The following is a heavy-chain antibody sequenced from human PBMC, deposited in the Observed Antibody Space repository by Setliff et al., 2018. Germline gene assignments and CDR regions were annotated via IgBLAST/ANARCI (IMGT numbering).Heavy chain of an antibody. V-gene: IGHV1-69*05. D-gene: IGHD3-22*01. CDR2: TIPMFGTT. J-gene: IGHJ6*03. CDR3: VREGVDSRSSTDYRYYMDV. CDR1: GFRFTSFG. Sequence: SVKVSCKTSGFRFTSFGFSWVRQAPGQGLEWMGGTIPMFGTTSYARQFQGRVTIITDESTSTAYMQLSSLGSEDTAVYYCVREGVDSRSSTDYRYYMDVWGKGTTVTVSS.